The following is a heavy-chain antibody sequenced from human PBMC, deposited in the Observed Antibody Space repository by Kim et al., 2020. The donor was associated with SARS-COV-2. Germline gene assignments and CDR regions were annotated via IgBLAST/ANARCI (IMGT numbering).Heavy chain of an antibody. D-gene: IGHD3-10*01. J-gene: IGHJ6*02. CDR2: ISSSGSTI. Sequence: GGSLRLSCAASGFTFSSYEMNWVRQAPGKGLEWVSYISSSGSTIYYADSVKGRFTISRDNAKNSLYLQMNSLRAEDTAVYYCANGMVRGVTYYYYGMDVWGQGTTVTVSS. CDR1: GFTFSSYE. V-gene: IGHV3-48*03. CDR3: ANGMVRGVTYYYYGMDV.